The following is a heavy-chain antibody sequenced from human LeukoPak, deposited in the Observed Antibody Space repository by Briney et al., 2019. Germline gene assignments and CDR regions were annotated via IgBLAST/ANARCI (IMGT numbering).Heavy chain of an antibody. CDR2: IKQDGSEK. V-gene: IGHV3-7*01. CDR1: GLTFSSYW. D-gene: IGHD2-2*01. Sequence: PGGSLRLSCAASGLTFSSYWMSWVRQAPGKGLEWVANIKQDGSEKYYVDSVKGRFTISRDNAKNSLYLQMNSLRAEDTAVYYCARAGYCSSTSCYYYYGMDVWGQGTTVTVSS. CDR3: ARAGYCSSTSCYYYYGMDV. J-gene: IGHJ6*02.